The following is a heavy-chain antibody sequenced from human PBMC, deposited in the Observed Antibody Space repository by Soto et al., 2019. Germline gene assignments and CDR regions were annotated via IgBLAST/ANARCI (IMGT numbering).Heavy chain of an antibody. CDR3: ARRLYYDSSGFEGGGMDV. V-gene: IGHV4-39*01. Sequence: SETLSLTCTVSGGSISSSSYYWGWIRQPPGKGLEWIGSIYYSGSTYYNPPLKSRVTISVDTSKNQFSLKLSSVTAADTAVYYCARRLYYDSSGFEGGGMDVWGQGTTVTVSS. D-gene: IGHD3-22*01. J-gene: IGHJ6*02. CDR2: IYYSGST. CDR1: GGSISSSSYY.